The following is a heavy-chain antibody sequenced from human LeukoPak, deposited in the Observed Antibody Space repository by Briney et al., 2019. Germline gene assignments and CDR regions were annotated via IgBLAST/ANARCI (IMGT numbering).Heavy chain of an antibody. D-gene: IGHD6-19*01. CDR2: ISDNLRDV. CDR3: ARCVAVAGCL. J-gene: IGHJ4*02. V-gene: IGHV3-21*06. CDR1: GFRFSSYN. Sequence: GGSLRLSCATSGFRFSSYNMNWVRQAPGKGLEWVSSISDNLRDVYYADLVKGRFTISRDNANSSLYLQMSSLRGDDTAVYYCARCVAVAGCLWGQGTQVTVSS.